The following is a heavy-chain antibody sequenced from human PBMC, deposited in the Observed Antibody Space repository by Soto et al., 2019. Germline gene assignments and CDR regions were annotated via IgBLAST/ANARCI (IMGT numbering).Heavy chain of an antibody. D-gene: IGHD7-27*01. Sequence: GASVKVSCKASGNSFTTSAIHWVRQAPGQRPEWMGWINAGNGYIKYSQTFQGRVTITRDASASTVYMELSSLKYEDTGIYYCTRESAPWGFEHWG. J-gene: IGHJ1*01. CDR3: TRESAPWGFEH. CDR1: GNSFTTSA. V-gene: IGHV1-3*01. CDR2: INAGNGYI.